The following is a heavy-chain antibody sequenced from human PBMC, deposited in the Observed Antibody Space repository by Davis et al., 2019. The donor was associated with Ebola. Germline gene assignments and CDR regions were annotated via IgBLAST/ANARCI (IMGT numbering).Heavy chain of an antibody. CDR1: GFSFSNAW. CDR2: IKSKTDGGTT. J-gene: IGHJ4*02. Sequence: LSLTCAASGFSFSNAWMSWVRQAPGKGLEWIGRIKSKTDGGTTDYAAPVKGRFSISRDDSKSIAYLQMNSLKTEDTAVYYCVARYCSGGSCYHFDYWGQGTLVTVSS. CDR3: VARYCSGGSCYHFDY. D-gene: IGHD2-15*01. V-gene: IGHV3-15*01.